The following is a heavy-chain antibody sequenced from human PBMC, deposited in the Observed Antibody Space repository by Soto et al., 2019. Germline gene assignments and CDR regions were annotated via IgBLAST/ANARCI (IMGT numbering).Heavy chain of an antibody. Sequence: ASVKISCTAPGYTFTSYGIDWVRQAPGQRLEWRGWINAGNANTKYSEKFQGRVTITRDTSASTAYMEMSSLRSEDTAVYYCARDPNDIIAYYHHYYYGMDVWGQGTSVTVYS. V-gene: IGHV1-3*01. J-gene: IGHJ6*02. CDR2: INAGNANT. D-gene: IGHD3-22*01. CDR1: GYTFTSYG. CDR3: ARDPNDIIAYYHHYYYGMDV.